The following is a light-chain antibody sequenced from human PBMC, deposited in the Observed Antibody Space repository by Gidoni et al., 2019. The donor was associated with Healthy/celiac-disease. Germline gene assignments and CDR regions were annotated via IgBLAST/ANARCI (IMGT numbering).Light chain of an antibody. CDR3: SSYTSSSTLDVV. V-gene: IGLV2-14*01. CDR2: EVS. CDR1: SSDVGGYNY. J-gene: IGLJ2*01. Sequence: QSALTQPAAVSGSTGQSSTISCTGTSSDVGGYNYVSWYQQHPGKAPKLMIYEVSNRPSGVSNRFSGSKSGNTASLTISGLQAEDEADYYCSSYTSSSTLDVVFGGGTKLTVL.